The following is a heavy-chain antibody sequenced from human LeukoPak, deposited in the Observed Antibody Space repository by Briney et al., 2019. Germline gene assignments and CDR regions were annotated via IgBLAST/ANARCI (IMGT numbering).Heavy chain of an antibody. D-gene: IGHD4-17*01. J-gene: IGHJ5*02. CDR2: INHSGST. CDR3: ARVGDYGDYGHWFDP. V-gene: IGHV4-34*01. Sequence: SETLSLTCAVYGGSFSGYYWSWIRQPPGKGLEWIGEINHSGSTNYNPSLKSRVTISVDTSKNQFSLKLSSVTAADTAVYYCARVGDYGDYGHWFDPWGQGTLVTVSS. CDR1: GGSFSGYY.